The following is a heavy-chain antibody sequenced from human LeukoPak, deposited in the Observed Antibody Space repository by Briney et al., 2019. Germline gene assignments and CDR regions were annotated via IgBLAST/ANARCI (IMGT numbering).Heavy chain of an antibody. J-gene: IGHJ4*02. Sequence: PGGSRRLSCAASGFTFTSYALDWVRQAPGKGLEWISVISGDGDSTHYADSVRGRFTISRDNSKNTLYLQMNSLRAEDTAVYYCARDRGIAVAATPYFDYWGQGTLVTVSS. V-gene: IGHV3-23*01. CDR2: ISGDGDST. CDR1: GFTFTSYA. CDR3: ARDRGIAVAATPYFDY. D-gene: IGHD6-19*01.